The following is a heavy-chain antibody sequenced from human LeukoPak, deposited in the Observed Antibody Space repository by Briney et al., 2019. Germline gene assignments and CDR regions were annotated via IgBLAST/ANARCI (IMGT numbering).Heavy chain of an antibody. CDR1: GGSISSSNW. CDR3: AARAGYSSSWTLDY. Sequence: SETLSLTCAVSGGSISSSNWWNWVRQPPGKGLEWIGQIYHSGSTNYNPSLKTRVTISVDKSKSQFSLKLSSVTAADTAVYYCAARAGYSSSWTLDYWGQGTLVTVSS. V-gene: IGHV4-4*02. D-gene: IGHD6-13*01. CDR2: IYHSGST. J-gene: IGHJ4*02.